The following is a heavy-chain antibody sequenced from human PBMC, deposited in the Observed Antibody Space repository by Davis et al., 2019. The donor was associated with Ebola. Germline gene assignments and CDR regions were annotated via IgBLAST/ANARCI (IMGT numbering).Heavy chain of an antibody. CDR2: ISHNGNST. CDR3: AKVPRFEAVTNFDY. D-gene: IGHD5-18*01. J-gene: IGHJ4*02. V-gene: IGHV3-23*01. Sequence: PGGSLRLSCAASGFTFSTYAMSWVRQVPGKGLEWVSAISHNGNSTYYSDSVKGRFSISRDNSKNTLYLQMNSLRAEDTAIYYCAKVPRFEAVTNFDYWGPGTLVTVS. CDR1: GFTFSTYA.